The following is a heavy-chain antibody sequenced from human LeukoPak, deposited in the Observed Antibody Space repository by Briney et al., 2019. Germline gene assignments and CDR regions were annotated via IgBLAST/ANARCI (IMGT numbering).Heavy chain of an antibody. CDR3: AKDGRYYFGSGSYPSYS. CDR1: GFTFSNYA. Sequence: AGGSLRLSCAASGFTFSNYAMSWVRQAPGKGLEWVSAISGSGDNTYYADSVRGRFTISRDNSKDTLYLQMNNLRAVGTAMYYCAKDGRYYFGSGSYPSYSWGQGTLVTVSS. D-gene: IGHD3-10*01. J-gene: IGHJ4*02. V-gene: IGHV3-23*01. CDR2: ISGSGDNT.